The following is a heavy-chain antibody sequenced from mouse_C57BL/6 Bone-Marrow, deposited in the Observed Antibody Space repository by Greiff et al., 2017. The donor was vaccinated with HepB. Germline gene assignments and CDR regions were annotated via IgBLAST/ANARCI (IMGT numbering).Heavy chain of an antibody. J-gene: IGHJ3*01. Sequence: VQLQQSGPELVKPGASVKLSCKASGYTFTSYDINWVKQRPGQGLEWIGWIYPRDGSTKYNEKFKGKATLTVDTSSSTAHMELHSLTSEDSAVYFCARGYYYGSPWFAYWGQGTLVTVSA. D-gene: IGHD1-1*01. CDR2: IYPRDGST. CDR1: GYTFTSYD. V-gene: IGHV1-85*01. CDR3: ARGYYYGSPWFAY.